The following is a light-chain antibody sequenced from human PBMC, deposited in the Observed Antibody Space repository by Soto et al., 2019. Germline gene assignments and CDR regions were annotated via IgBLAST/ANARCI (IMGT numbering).Light chain of an antibody. CDR2: AAS. CDR1: QGVSNY. V-gene: IGKV3-11*01. J-gene: IGKJ4*01. Sequence: EILLTQSPGTLSLSLGESATLSCRATQGVSNYLAWYQQKPGHAPRLLIYAASIRPTGIPARFSGSGSGTDFTLSISSLEPEDVAVYYCQKRSNSPPTFGRGTNVEIK. CDR3: QKRSNSPPT.